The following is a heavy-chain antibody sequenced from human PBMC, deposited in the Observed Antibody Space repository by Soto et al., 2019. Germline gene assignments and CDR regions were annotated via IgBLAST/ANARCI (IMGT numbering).Heavy chain of an antibody. CDR2: ISGSGGST. V-gene: IGHV3-23*01. Sequence: PGGSLRLSCAASGFTFSSYAMSWVRQAPGKGLEWVSAISGSGGSTYYADSVKGRFTISRDNSKNTLYLQMNSLRAEDTAVYYCAKVDAGVRKVSFVYYMDVWGKGTTVTVS. D-gene: IGHD5-18*01. J-gene: IGHJ6*03. CDR3: AKVDAGVRKVSFVYYMDV. CDR1: GFTFSSYA.